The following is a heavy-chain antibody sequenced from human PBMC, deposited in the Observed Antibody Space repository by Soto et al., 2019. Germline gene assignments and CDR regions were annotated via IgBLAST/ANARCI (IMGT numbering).Heavy chain of an antibody. CDR2: ISSSGSTI. Sequence: PGGSLRLSCAASGFTFSSYEMNWVRQAPGKGLEWVSYISSSGSTIYYAESVKGRFTISRDNAQNSLYLQMNSLRAEDPAVYYCASGLGEQWLVSEYLGQGTLVSVSS. J-gene: IGHJ4*02. CDR1: GFTFSSYE. CDR3: ASGLGEQWLVSEY. D-gene: IGHD6-19*01. V-gene: IGHV3-48*03.